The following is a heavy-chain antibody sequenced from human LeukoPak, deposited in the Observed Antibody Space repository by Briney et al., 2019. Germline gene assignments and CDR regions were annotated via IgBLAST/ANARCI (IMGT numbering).Heavy chain of an antibody. CDR1: GYSISSGYY. CDR3: ARGGYYGSGNDFRFDP. CDR2: IYHSGST. J-gene: IGHJ5*02. D-gene: IGHD3-10*01. Sequence: PSETLSLTCTVSGYSISSGYYWGWIWQPPGKGLEWIGNIYHSGSTYYNPSLKSRVTISVDTSKNQFSLKLSSVTAADTAVYYCARGGYYGSGNDFRFDPWGQGTLVTVSS. V-gene: IGHV4-38-2*02.